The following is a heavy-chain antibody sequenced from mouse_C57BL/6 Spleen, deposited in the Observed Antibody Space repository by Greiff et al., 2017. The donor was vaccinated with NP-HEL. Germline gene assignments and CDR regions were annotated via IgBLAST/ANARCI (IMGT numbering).Heavy chain of an antibody. V-gene: IGHV5-17*01. CDR2: ISSGSSTI. CDR3: ARTSTMITTRSYFDY. CDR1: GFTFSDYG. J-gene: IGHJ2*01. Sequence: EVQLQQSGGGLVKPGGSLKLSCAASGFTFSDYGMHWVRQAPEKGLEWVAYISSGSSTIYYADTVKGRFTISRDNAKNTLVLQMTSLRSEDTAMYYCARTSTMITTRSYFDYWGQGTTLTVSS. D-gene: IGHD2-4*01.